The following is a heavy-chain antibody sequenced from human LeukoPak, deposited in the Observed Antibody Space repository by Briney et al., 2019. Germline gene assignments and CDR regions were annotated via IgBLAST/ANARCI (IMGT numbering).Heavy chain of an antibody. D-gene: IGHD6-25*01. V-gene: IGHV3-21*04. CDR3: AKAAKEGFYFDY. CDR1: GFTFSSYS. CDR2: ISSSSSYI. Sequence: PGGSLRLSCAASGFTFSSYSMNWVRQAPGKGLEWVSSISSSSSYIYYADSVKGRFTISRDNSKNTLYLQMNSLRAEDTAVYYCAKAAKEGFYFDYWGQGTLVTVSS. J-gene: IGHJ4*02.